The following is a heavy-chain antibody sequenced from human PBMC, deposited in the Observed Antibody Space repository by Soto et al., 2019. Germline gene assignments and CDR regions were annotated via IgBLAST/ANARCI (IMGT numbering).Heavy chain of an antibody. CDR1: GFTFSSHG. CDR2: IRFDGSNK. D-gene: IGHD5-18*01. J-gene: IGHJ6*02. CDR3: ATGDTAMDVYYYYGMDV. Sequence: PLGGSLRLSCGASGFTFSSHGMHWVRQAPGKGLEWVAVIRFDGSNKYYADSVKGRFTISRDNSKNTPYLQMNSLRAEDTAVYYCATGDTAMDVYYYYGMDVWGQGTTVTVSS. V-gene: IGHV3-30*02.